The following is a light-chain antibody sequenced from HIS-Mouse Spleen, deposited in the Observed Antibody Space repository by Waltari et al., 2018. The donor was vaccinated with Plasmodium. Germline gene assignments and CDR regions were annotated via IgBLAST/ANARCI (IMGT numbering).Light chain of an antibody. CDR3: QQFNSYPLT. CDR2: DAS. CDR1: QGISSA. V-gene: IGKV1-13*02. J-gene: IGKJ4*01. Sequence: AIQLTQSPSSLSASVGDRVTITCRASQGISSALAWYQQKPVKVPKLLIYDASSLESGVPSRFSGSGSGTDFTLTISSLQPEDFATYYCQQFNSYPLTFGGGTKVEIK.